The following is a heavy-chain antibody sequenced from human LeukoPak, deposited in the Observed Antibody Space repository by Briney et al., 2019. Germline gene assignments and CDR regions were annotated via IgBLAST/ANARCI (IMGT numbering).Heavy chain of an antibody. CDR1: GFTFSGSA. V-gene: IGHV3-73*01. Sequence: GGSLRLSCAASGFTFSGSALHWVRQASGKGLEWVGRIRSTANGYATAYAASVKGRFAISRDDSKNTAYLQMDSLKTEDTAVYYCTGNYYGSGSYADFDYWGQGTLVTVSS. CDR3: TGNYYGSGSYADFDY. CDR2: IRSTANGYAT. J-gene: IGHJ4*02. D-gene: IGHD3-10*01.